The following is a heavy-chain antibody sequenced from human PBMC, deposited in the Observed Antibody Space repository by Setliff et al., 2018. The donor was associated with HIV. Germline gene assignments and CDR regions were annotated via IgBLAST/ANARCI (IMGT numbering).Heavy chain of an antibody. CDR3: ARLGSGWSDSYYYAMDV. J-gene: IGHJ6*02. CDR2: ISPYIGHT. CDR1: GYTFTTYG. D-gene: IGHD6-19*01. Sequence: ASVKDTCKASGYTFTTYGISWVRQAPGHGLEWMGWISPYIGHTNYAQNFQGRVTMTIDTSTSTAYMELRSLRSDDTAVYFCARLGSGWSDSYYYAMDVWGQGTTVTVSS. V-gene: IGHV1-18*01.